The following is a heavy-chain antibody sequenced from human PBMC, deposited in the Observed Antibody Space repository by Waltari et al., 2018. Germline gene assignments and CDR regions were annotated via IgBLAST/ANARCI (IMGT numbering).Heavy chain of an antibody. CDR3: ASNSGSYFRRWWFDP. CDR2: INYSGST. V-gene: IGHV4-34*01. J-gene: IGHJ5*02. D-gene: IGHD3-10*01. Sequence: PGKGLEWIGEINYSGSTNYNPSVKSRVTISVDTSKNQFSLKLSSGTAADTAVYYGASNSGSYFRRWWFDPWGQGTLVTVSS.